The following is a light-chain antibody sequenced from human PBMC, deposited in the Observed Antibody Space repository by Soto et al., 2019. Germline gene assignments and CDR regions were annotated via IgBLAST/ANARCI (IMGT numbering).Light chain of an antibody. CDR1: SSDVGGYNY. J-gene: IGLJ2*01. CDR3: SSYTSSSTLVV. V-gene: IGLV2-14*01. Sequence: QSVLTQPASVSGSPGQSITISCTGTSSDVGGYNYVSWYQQHPGKAPKLTIYEVSNRPSGVSNRFSGSKSGNTASLTISGLQTEDEADYYCSSYTSSSTLVVFGGGTKLTVL. CDR2: EVS.